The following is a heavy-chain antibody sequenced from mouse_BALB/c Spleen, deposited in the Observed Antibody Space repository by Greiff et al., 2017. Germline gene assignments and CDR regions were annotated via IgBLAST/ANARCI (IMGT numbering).Heavy chain of an antibody. V-gene: IGHV1S81*02. CDR2: INPSNGGT. J-gene: IGHJ3*01. Sequence: VQLQQPGAELVKPGASVKLSCKASGYTFTSYWMHWVKQRPGQGLEWIGEINPSNGGTNFNEKFKSKATLTVDKSSSTAYMQLSSLTSEDSAVYYCTRFGHYYGSSYAYWGQGTLVTVSA. CDR3: TRFGHYYGSSYAY. D-gene: IGHD1-1*01. CDR1: GYTFTSYW.